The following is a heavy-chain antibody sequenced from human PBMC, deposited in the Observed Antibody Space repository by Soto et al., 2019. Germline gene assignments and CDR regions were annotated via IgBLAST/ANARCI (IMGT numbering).Heavy chain of an antibody. CDR1: GCTFTSYY. D-gene: IGHD2-15*01. V-gene: IGHV1-46*01. CDR2: INPSGGST. Sequence: ASVKVSCKASGCTFTSYYMHWVRQAPGQGLEWMGIINPSGGSTSYAQKFQGRVTMTRVTSTSTVYMELSSLRSEDTAVYYCARKRLGYCSGGSCYGKAFDIWGQGTMVTVSS. CDR3: ARKRLGYCSGGSCYGKAFDI. J-gene: IGHJ3*02.